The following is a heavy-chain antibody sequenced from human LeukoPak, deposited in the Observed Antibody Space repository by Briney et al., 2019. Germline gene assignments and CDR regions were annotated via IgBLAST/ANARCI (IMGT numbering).Heavy chain of an antibody. Sequence: SQTLSLTCAISGDSVSSNSAAWNWIRQSPSRGLEWLGRTYYRSKWYNDYAVSVKSRITIKPDTSKNQFSLQLNSVIAADTAVYYCARDSYLRQYYFAYWGPGTLVTVSS. CDR1: GDSVSSNSAA. V-gene: IGHV6-1*01. CDR3: ARDSYLRQYYFAY. J-gene: IGHJ4*02. CDR2: TYYRSKWYN. D-gene: IGHD2-2*01.